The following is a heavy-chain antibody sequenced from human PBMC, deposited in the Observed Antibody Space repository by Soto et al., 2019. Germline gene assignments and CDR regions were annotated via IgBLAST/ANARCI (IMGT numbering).Heavy chain of an antibody. CDR3: ARGLITGSHYSGGWYYFDS. Sequence: SETLSFTCAVYGESFSGYIWTWIRQTPGKGLQWIGQINHSGIASYNPSLKSRVTISVHTSNSQFSLELSSVTAADTAVYYCARGLITGSHYSGGWYYFDSWGQGTQVT. D-gene: IGHD6-19*01. V-gene: IGHV4-34*01. J-gene: IGHJ4*02. CDR2: INHSGIA. CDR1: GESFSGYI.